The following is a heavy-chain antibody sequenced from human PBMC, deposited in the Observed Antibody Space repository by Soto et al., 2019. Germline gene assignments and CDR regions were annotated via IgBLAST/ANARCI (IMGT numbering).Heavy chain of an antibody. CDR3: ARDNGPLWSMNGGMDV. CDR2: INPNSGVA. D-gene: IGHD3-10*01. V-gene: IGHV1-2*02. J-gene: IGHJ6*02. CDR1: GFSCSGYF. Sequence: ASVRVSCKASGFSCSGYFLHWVRLAPGQGLEWMGRINPNSGVANFAQKFQVRVTLTTNTSISTGYMELSSLRSDDTAVYYCARDNGPLWSMNGGMDVSGQGTTVTLYS.